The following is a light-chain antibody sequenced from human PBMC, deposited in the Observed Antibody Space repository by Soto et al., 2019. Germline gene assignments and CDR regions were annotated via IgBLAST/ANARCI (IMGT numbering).Light chain of an antibody. V-gene: IGLV4-69*01. CDR2: VNSDGRH. CDR3: QTWGTGIHVL. CDR1: SGHSSYA. J-gene: IGLJ2*01. Sequence: QPVLTQSPSASASLGASVKLTCTLSSGHSSYAIAWHQQQPEKGPRYLMKVNSDGRHSKGDGIPDRFSGSSSGAERYLTISSLQSEDEADYYCQTWGTGIHVLFGGGTKLTVL.